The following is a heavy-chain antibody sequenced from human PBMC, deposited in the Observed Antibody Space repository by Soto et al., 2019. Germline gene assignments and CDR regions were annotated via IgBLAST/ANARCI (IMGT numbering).Heavy chain of an antibody. CDR1: GDSVSSNSAA. V-gene: IGHV6-1*01. CDR3: AKGDNLGPKTGYAFDP. CDR2: TYYRSTWYN. Sequence: SQTLSLTCAISGDSVSSNSAAWNWIRQSPSRGLEWLGRTYYRSTWYNDYAVSVKSRITINPDTSKNQFSLQLNSVTPEDTAVYYCAKGDNLGPKTGYAFDPWGQGIMVTVSS. J-gene: IGHJ5*02. D-gene: IGHD5-12*01.